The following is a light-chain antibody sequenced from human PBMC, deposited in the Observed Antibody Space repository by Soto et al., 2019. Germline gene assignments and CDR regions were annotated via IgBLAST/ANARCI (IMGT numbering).Light chain of an antibody. J-gene: IGKJ1*01. CDR3: QQYDSSPRT. V-gene: IGKV3-20*01. CDR1: QSVNNKY. Sequence: EIVLTQTPGTLSLSPGDRATLSCRASQSVNNKYLAWYQQKPGQAPRLLIYLGSTRASGIPDRFGGSGSGTDFTLTIRRLEPEDFAVYYCQQYDSSPRTFGQGTKVDFK. CDR2: LGS.